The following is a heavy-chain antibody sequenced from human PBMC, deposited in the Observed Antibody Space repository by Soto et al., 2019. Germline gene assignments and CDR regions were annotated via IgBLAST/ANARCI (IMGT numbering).Heavy chain of an antibody. CDR1: GGSISSSNW. Sequence: SETLSLTCAVSGGSISSSNWWSWVRQPPGKGLEWIGEIYHSGSTNYNPSLKSRVTISVDKSKNQFSLKLSSVTAADTAVYYCARDRSSSWYPLTGFDYWGQGTLVTVSS. CDR2: IYHSGST. V-gene: IGHV4-4*02. J-gene: IGHJ4*02. D-gene: IGHD6-13*01. CDR3: ARDRSSSWYPLTGFDY.